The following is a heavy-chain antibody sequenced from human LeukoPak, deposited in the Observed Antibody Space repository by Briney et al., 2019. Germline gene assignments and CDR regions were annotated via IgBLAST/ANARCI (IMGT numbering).Heavy chain of an antibody. CDR2: INHSGST. D-gene: IGHD2-15*01. V-gene: IGHV4-34*01. J-gene: IGHJ4*02. CDR1: GGSFSGYY. CDR3: ARVGLSCSGGSCYRDSFDY. Sequence: PSETLSLTCAVYGGSFSGYYWSWIRQPPGKGLEWIGEINHSGSTNYNPSLKSRVTISVDTSKNQFSLKLSSVTAADTAVYYCARVGLSCSGGSCYRDSFDYWGQGTLVTVSS.